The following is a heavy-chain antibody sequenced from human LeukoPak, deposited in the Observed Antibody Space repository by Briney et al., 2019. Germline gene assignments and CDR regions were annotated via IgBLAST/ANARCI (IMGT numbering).Heavy chain of an antibody. J-gene: IGHJ4*02. CDR1: GCIVSNNY. Sequence: GGSLRLSCAASGCIVSNNYMSWVRQAPGKGLEWVSIIYSGGGSYYADSVKVRFTICRDNSKNTLYLQMNSLRADDTAVYYCARGCYYERSGYCPFDYWGPGTLVTVSS. D-gene: IGHD3-22*01. V-gene: IGHV3-53*01. CDR2: IYSGGGS. CDR3: ARGCYYERSGYCPFDY.